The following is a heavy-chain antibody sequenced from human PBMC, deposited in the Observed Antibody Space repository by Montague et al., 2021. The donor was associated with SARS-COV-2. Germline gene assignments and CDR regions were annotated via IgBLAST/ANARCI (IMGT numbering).Heavy chain of an antibody. CDR2: IWYDGSNK. CDR1: GFTFSSYG. J-gene: IGHJ4*02. D-gene: IGHD4-17*01. Sequence: SLRLSCVAYGFTFSSYGMHWVRQAPGKGLEWVAVIWYDGSNKYYXDSXKGRFTISRDNSKNTLYLQMNSLRAEDTAVYYCARDAKDYGEGFDYWGQGTLVTVSS. V-gene: IGHV3-33*01. CDR3: ARDAKDYGEGFDY.